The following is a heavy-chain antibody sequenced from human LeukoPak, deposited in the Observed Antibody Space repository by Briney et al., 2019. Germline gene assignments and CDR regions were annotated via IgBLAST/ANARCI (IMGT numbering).Heavy chain of an antibody. CDR2: ISAYNGNT. Sequence: ASVKVSCKASGYTFTSYGISWVRQAPGQGLEWMGWISAYNGNTNYAQKLQGRVTMTTDTSTSTAYMELRSLRSDDTAVYYCARSNIVTGYGGGSDLYNWLDPWGQGTLVTVSS. CDR3: ARSNIVTGYGGGSDLYNWLDP. D-gene: IGHD3-9*01. V-gene: IGHV1-18*01. J-gene: IGHJ5*02. CDR1: GYTFTSYG.